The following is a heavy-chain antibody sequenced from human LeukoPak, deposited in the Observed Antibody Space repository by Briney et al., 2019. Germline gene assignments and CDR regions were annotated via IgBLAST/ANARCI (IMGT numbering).Heavy chain of an antibody. CDR1: GYTFTSYD. Sequence: ASVKVSCKASGYTFTSYDISWLRQAPGQGLEWMGWISAYNGRTYYAQNLQGRVTMTTDTATSTAYMELRSLRSDDTAVYYCARTPHTDHGDYASTDYWGQGTLVTVSS. V-gene: IGHV1-18*01. CDR2: ISAYNGRT. D-gene: IGHD4-17*01. CDR3: ARTPHTDHGDYASTDY. J-gene: IGHJ4*02.